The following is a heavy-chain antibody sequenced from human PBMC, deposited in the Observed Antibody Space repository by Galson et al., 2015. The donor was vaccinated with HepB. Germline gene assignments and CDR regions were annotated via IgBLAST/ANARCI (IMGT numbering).Heavy chain of an antibody. V-gene: IGHV5-51*01. CDR2: IYPGDSDT. CDR1: GYRFSSYW. Sequence: QSGAEVKKPGVSLKISCKGSGYRFSSYWIAWVRQMPGKGLEWMGIIYPGDSDTRYSPSFQGQVTISADKSISTAYLQWSSLKASDSAMYYCARHGGYSTGWYITAIDYWGQGTPVTVSS. CDR3: ARHGGYSTGWYITAIDY. D-gene: IGHD6-13*01. J-gene: IGHJ4*02.